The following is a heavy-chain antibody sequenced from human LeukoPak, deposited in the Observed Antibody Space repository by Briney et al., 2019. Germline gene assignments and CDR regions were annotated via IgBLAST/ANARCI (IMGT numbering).Heavy chain of an antibody. Sequence: GGSLRLSCAASGFTFSSYWMSWVRQAPGKGLEWVAVVSYDGSNKYYADSVKGRFTISRDNSKNTLYLQMNSLRAEDTAVYYCAKASTLTKTPHDAFDIWGQGTMVTVSS. D-gene: IGHD2-8*01. CDR1: GFTFSSYW. V-gene: IGHV3-30*18. J-gene: IGHJ3*02. CDR2: VSYDGSNK. CDR3: AKASTLTKTPHDAFDI.